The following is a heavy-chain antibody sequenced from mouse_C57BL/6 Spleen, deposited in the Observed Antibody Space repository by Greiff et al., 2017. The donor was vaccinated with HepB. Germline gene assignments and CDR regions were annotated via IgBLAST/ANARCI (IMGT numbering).Heavy chain of an antibody. CDR3: ARWAPYGNSHYFGC. CDR1: GYTFTSYW. CDR2: IDPSDSYT. V-gene: IGHV1-69*01. D-gene: IGHD2-1*01. J-gene: IGHJ2*01. Sequence: QVQLQQPGAELVMPGASVKLSCKASGYTFTSYWMHWVKQRPGQGLEWIGVIDPSDSYTNYNQKFKGKSTLTVDNSSSTTYMQISSLTSGDSAVSYCARWAPYGNSHYFGCWGQGTTLTVSS.